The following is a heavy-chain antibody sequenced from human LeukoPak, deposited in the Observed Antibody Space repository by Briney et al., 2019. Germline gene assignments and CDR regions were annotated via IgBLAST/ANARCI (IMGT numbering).Heavy chain of an antibody. Sequence: SVKVSCKASGGTFSSYAISWVRQAPGQGLEWMGGIIPIFGTANYAQKFQGRVTITADESTSTAYMELSSLRSEDTAVYYCAREGTLGYCSSTSCHYAFDIWGQGTMVTVSS. J-gene: IGHJ3*02. CDR3: AREGTLGYCSSTSCHYAFDI. CDR2: IIPIFGTA. CDR1: GGTFSSYA. D-gene: IGHD2-2*01. V-gene: IGHV1-69*13.